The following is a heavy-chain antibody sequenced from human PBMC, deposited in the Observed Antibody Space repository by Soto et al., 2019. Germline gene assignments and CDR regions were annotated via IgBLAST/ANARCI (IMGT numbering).Heavy chain of an antibody. Sequence: QAQLVQSGAEVKKPGASVKVSCKASGFSFTSYGFSWVRQAPGQGLELMGWISAYSGNAKYEEKIQDRVTMTTDTATSTVYREMRGLRSDDSAAYYCWSRASGTFYEDFDIWGQGTLVTVSS. CDR3: WSRASGTFYEDFDI. D-gene: IGHD3-3*01. CDR2: ISAYSGNA. CDR1: GFSFTSYG. V-gene: IGHV1-18*04. J-gene: IGHJ3*02.